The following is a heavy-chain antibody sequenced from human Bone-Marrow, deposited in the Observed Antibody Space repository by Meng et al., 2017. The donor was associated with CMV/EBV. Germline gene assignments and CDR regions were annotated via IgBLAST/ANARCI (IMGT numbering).Heavy chain of an antibody. D-gene: IGHD3-3*01. V-gene: IGHV3-11*04. CDR3: ARVADWSGYYYYGMDV. J-gene: IGHJ6*02. CDR1: GFTFSDYY. CDR2: ISSSGSTI. Sequence: LSLTCAASGFTFSDYYMSWIRQAPGKGLEWVSYISSSGSTIYYADSVKGRFTISRDNAKNSLYLQMNSLRAEDTAVYYCARVADWSGYYYYGMDVWGQGTTVTVSS.